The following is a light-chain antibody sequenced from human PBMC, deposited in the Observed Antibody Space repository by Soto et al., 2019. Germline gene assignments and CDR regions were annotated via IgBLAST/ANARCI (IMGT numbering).Light chain of an antibody. V-gene: IGLV1-51*01. CDR1: SSNIGNNY. CDR2: DNN. J-gene: IGLJ7*01. CDR3: ETWDSSLSAAV. Sequence: QSVLTQPPSVSAAPGQKVTISCSGSSSNIGNNYVYWYQQLPGTAPKLLIYDNNKRPSGIPDRFSGSKSGTSATLGITGLQTGDEADYYCETWDSSLSAAVFGGGTQLTVL.